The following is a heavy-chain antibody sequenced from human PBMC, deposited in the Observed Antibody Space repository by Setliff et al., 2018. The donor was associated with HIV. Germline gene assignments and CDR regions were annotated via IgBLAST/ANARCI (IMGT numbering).Heavy chain of an antibody. CDR2: ISYSGST. D-gene: IGHD3-9*01. J-gene: IGHJ4*02. V-gene: IGHV4-39*02. Sequence: PSETLSLTCTVSGASIDSGFHYWGWIRQPPGKGLEWIGSISYSGSTYYNPSLKSRVTISVDTSKKHLSLKLNSVTAADTAVYFCAGYVMRSFDWFFTVKMQGYYFGHWGQGTLVTVSS. CDR1: GASIDSGFHY. CDR3: AGYVMRSFDWFFTVKMQGYYFGH.